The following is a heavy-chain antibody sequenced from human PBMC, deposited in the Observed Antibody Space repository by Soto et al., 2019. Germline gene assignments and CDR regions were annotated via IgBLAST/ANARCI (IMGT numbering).Heavy chain of an antibody. Sequence: QVQVVESGGGVVQPGRSLRLSCAASGFTFSSYTMYWVRQAPGKGLEGVAVIWHDGSNKYYVDSVKGRFTISRDNSKNTLYLQMNSLRAEDTAVYYCAREDWNDGHYCGMGVW. CDR1: GFTFSSYT. J-gene: IGHJ6*01. CDR3: AREDWNDGHYCGMGV. V-gene: IGHV3-33*01. D-gene: IGHD1-1*01. CDR2: IWHDGSNK.